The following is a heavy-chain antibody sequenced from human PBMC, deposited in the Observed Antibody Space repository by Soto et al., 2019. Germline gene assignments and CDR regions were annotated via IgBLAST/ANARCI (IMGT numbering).Heavy chain of an antibody. CDR1: GFTFSSYW. J-gene: IGHJ4*02. V-gene: IGHV3-7*03. CDR3: ARDYDGGLDY. CDR2: IKYDDSER. D-gene: IGHD5-12*01. Sequence: PLGSLRLSCAASGFTFSSYWMAWVRQAPGKGLEWVANIKYDDSERWYVYSVKGRFTISRDNAKKSLYLQMNSLRAEDSALYYCARDYDGGLDYWGQGTLVTVSS.